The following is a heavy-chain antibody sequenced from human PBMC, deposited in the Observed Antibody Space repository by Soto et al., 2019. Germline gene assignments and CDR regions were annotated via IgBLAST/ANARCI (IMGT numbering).Heavy chain of an antibody. CDR2: ISSSGSPI. Sequence: PGGSLRLCCAASGFTLRSYSMNWVRQAPGKGLEWVSYISSSGSPIFYADSLKGRFTISRDNAENSLFLQMNSLRAEDTAVYYCARAYDFWSGYPHGMDVWGQGTTVTVSS. J-gene: IGHJ6*02. V-gene: IGHV3-21*01. D-gene: IGHD3-3*01. CDR1: GFTLRSYS. CDR3: ARAYDFWSGYPHGMDV.